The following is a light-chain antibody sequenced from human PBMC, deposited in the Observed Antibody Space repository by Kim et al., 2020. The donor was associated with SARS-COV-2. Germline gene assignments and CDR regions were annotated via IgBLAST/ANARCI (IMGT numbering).Light chain of an antibody. CDR2: GKN. Sequence: ALGQTVRITCLGDSLRNYSASWYQQKAGQAPVLVIYGKNIRPSGIPDRFSGSKSGNTVSLTITGAQADDEADYYCNSRDSSGNHVVFGGGTQLTVL. V-gene: IGLV3-19*01. CDR1: SLRNYS. J-gene: IGLJ3*02. CDR3: NSRDSSGNHVV.